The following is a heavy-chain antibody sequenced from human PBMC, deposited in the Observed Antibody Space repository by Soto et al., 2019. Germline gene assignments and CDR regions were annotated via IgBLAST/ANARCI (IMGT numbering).Heavy chain of an antibody. V-gene: IGHV4-39*01. Sequence: SETLSLTCTVSGGSISSSSYYWGWIRQPPGKGLEWIGSIYYSGSTYYNPSLKSRVTISVDTSKNQFSLKLSSVTAADTAVYYCARHRSSGRGNGFDPWGQGTLVTVSS. J-gene: IGHJ5*02. CDR3: ARHRSSGRGNGFDP. CDR1: GGSISSSSYY. CDR2: IYYSGST. D-gene: IGHD6-19*01.